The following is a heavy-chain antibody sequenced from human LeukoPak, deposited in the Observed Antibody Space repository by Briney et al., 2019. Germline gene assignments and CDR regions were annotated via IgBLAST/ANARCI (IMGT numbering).Heavy chain of an antibody. J-gene: IGHJ4*02. CDR2: INHSGST. CDR3: ARDPTYYYDSSGYYGIYYFDY. D-gene: IGHD3-22*01. V-gene: IGHV4-34*01. CDR1: GGSFSGYY. Sequence: SETLSLTCAVYGGSFSGYYWSWIRQPPGKGLEWIGEINHSGSTNQNPSLKSRVTISLDTSKNQFSLKLSSVTAADTAVYYCARDPTYYYDSSGYYGIYYFDYWGQGTLVTVSS.